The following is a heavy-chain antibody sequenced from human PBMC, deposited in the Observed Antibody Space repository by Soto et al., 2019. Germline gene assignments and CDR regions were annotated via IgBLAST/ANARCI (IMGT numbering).Heavy chain of an antibody. V-gene: IGHV3-30*03. CDR1: GFPFSSYG. Sequence: QVQLVESGGGVVQPGRSLRLSCAASGFPFSSYGMHWVREAPGKGLEGVAVISYDGSNKYYADSVKGRFTISRDNSASTLSLQMNSLRPEDTALYYCVGGQYYFDYRGQGTLVTVSP. CDR2: ISYDGSNK. D-gene: IGHD3-10*01. J-gene: IGHJ4*02. CDR3: VGGQYYFDY.